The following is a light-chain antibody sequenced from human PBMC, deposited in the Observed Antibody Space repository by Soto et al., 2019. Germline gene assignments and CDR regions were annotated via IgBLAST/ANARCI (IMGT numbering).Light chain of an antibody. J-gene: IGLJ1*01. CDR3: SSYAGSNNRYV. Sequence: QSVLTQPPSASGSPGQSVTISCTGTSSDVGGYNYVSWYQQHPGKAPKLMIYEVSKRPSGVPDRFSGSKSGNTASLPVSGLQAEDEADYYCSSYAGSNNRYVFGTGTKVTVL. V-gene: IGLV2-8*01. CDR1: SSDVGGYNY. CDR2: EVS.